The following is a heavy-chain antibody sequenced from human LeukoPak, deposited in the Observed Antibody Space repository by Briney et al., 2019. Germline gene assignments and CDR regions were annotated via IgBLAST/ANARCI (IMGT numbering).Heavy chain of an antibody. Sequence: GGSLRLSCAASGFIFSSYSMNWVRQAPGKGLEWVSSISSSSSYIYYADSVKGRFTISRDNAKNSLYLQMNSLRAEDTAVYYCARTGYDILTGPDDDRYFDLWGRGTLVTVSS. CDR2: ISSSSSYI. J-gene: IGHJ2*01. CDR3: ARTGYDILTGPDDDRYFDL. D-gene: IGHD3-9*01. V-gene: IGHV3-21*01. CDR1: GFIFSSYS.